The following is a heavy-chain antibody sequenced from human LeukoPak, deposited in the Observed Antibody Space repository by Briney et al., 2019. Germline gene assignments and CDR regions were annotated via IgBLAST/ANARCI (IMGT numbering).Heavy chain of an antibody. V-gene: IGHV3-11*01. J-gene: IGHJ4*02. Sequence: GGSLRLSCATSGFIFSGYYMSWIRQAPGMGLEWVSYISGSGNDISYADSVKGRFTISRDNAKGSLYLQMNSLRAADTAVYYCGTHAGRTGSDDWGQGTLVTVSS. CDR1: GFIFSGYY. CDR3: GTHAGRTGSDD. CDR2: ISGSGNDI. D-gene: IGHD3/OR15-3a*01.